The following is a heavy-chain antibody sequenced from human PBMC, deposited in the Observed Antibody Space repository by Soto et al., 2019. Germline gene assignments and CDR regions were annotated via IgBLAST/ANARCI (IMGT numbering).Heavy chain of an antibody. D-gene: IGHD6-13*01. V-gene: IGHV4-39*01. CDR3: ARQIGRGSWSLDH. CDR1: GGSISSSDYW. Sequence: SETLSLTCSVSGGSISSSDYWWGWIRQPPGKGLEWIGSIYYTGSTYYNPSLKSRVIISVDTSKNQFSLRLSSVTAADTAVYYCARQIGRGSWSLDHWGQGTLVTVSS. J-gene: IGHJ4*02. CDR2: IYYTGST.